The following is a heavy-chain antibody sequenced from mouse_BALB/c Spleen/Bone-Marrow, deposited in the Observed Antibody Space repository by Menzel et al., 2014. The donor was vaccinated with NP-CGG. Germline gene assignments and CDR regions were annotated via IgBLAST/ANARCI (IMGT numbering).Heavy chain of an antibody. D-gene: IGHD1-1*01. CDR3: ARSYYGSSYFFDY. V-gene: IGHV1-82*01. J-gene: IGHJ2*01. Sequence: VQLQQSGPELVKPGASVKISCKASGYAFSSSRMNWVKQRPGQGLEWIGRIYPGDGDTNYNGKFKGKATLTADKSSSTAYLQLSGLTSVDSGVYFCARSYYGSSYFFDYWGQGTTRTVSS. CDR1: GYAFSSSR. CDR2: IYPGDGDT.